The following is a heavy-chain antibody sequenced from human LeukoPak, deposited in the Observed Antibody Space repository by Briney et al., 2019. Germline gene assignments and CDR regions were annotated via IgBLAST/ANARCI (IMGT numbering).Heavy chain of an antibody. CDR1: GYSFTSYW. V-gene: IGHV5-51*01. D-gene: IGHD3-10*01. J-gene: IGHJ4*02. CDR2: IYPGDSDT. CDR3: ARCPPLRFGELGEYYFDY. Sequence: GESLKISCKGSGYSFTSYWIGWVRQMPGKGLEWMGIIYPGDSDTRYSPSFQGQVTISADKSISTAYLQWSSLKASDTAMYYCARCPPLRFGELGEYYFDYWGQGTLVTVSS.